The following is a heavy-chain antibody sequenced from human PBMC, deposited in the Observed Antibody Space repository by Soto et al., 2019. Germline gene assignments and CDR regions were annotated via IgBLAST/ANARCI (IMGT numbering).Heavy chain of an antibody. CDR3: AKSGTAMLYFDY. V-gene: IGHV3-30*18. Sequence: PGGSLRLSCAASGFTFSSYGMHWVRQAPGKGLEWVAVISYDGSNKYYADSVKGRFTISRDNSKNTLYLQMNSLRAEDTAVYYCAKSGTAMLYFDYWGPGTLVTVSS. CDR1: GFTFSSYG. CDR2: ISYDGSNK. D-gene: IGHD5-18*01. J-gene: IGHJ4*02.